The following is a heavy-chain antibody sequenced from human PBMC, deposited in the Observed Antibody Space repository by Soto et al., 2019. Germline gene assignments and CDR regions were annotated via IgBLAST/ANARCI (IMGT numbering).Heavy chain of an antibody. CDR2: ISGSGGST. CDR1: GFTFSSYA. J-gene: IGHJ6*02. Sequence: GGSLRLSCAASGFTFSSYAMSWVRQAQGKGLEWVSAISGSGGSTYYADSVKGRFTISRDNTKNTLYLQMNILRAEDTAVYYCAKSSVVGLWSYYGIDVWGQGTTVTVSS. D-gene: IGHD1-1*01. CDR3: AKSSVVGLWSYYGIDV. V-gene: IGHV3-23*01.